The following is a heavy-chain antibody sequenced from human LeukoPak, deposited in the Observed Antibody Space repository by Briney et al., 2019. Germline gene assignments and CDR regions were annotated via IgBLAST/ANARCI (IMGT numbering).Heavy chain of an antibody. CDR2: ISGSGGNT. D-gene: IGHD6-19*01. CDR3: AKGRTEGGTLALDY. V-gene: IGHV3-23*01. Sequence: GGSLRLSCAASGFTFSSYGMSWVRQAPGKGLEWVSGISGSGGNTYHTDSVRGRLSISRDNSKNTLYLQVNSLRAEDTAVYYCAKGRTEGGTLALDYWGQGTLVTVSS. J-gene: IGHJ4*02. CDR1: GFTFSSYG.